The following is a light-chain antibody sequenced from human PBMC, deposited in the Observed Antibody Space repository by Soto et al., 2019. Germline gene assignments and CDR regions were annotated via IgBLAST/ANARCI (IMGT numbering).Light chain of an antibody. CDR2: GAS. J-gene: IGKJ4*01. V-gene: IGKV3-15*01. CDR3: QQYKNLPLT. CDR1: QSVSSN. Sequence: DIVMTQSPATLSVSPGESATLSCRASQSVSSNFAWYQRKPGQAPRLLIYGASTRATGIPARFSGSGSGTEFTLTISNLQSEDFAVYYCQQYKNLPLTFGGGTNVEIK.